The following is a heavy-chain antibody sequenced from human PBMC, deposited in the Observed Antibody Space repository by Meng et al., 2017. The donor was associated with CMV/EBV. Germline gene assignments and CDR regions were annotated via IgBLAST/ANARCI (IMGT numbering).Heavy chain of an antibody. J-gene: IGHJ4*02. CDR1: GLTFSDYY. V-gene: IGHV1-2*02. CDR2: VNSNNDAT. CDR3: VRSSGWSLFDY. Sequence: QEQLGQSVDEMKKPWASVKVSCTTSGLTFSDYYIHWVRQAPGEGLEWMGWVNSNNDATNYARKFQGRVSMTRDTSISTAHMELSRLMSDDTAVYYCVRSSGWSLFDYWGQGTLVTVSS. D-gene: IGHD6-19*01.